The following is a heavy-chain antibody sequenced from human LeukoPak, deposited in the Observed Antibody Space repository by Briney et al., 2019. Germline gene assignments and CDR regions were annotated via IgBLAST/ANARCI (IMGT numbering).Heavy chain of an antibody. CDR3: ASSSWGDY. D-gene: IGHD6-13*01. V-gene: IGHV3-30*03. CDR1: GFTFSSYG. Sequence: GGSLRLSCAASGFTFSSYGMHWVRQAPGKGLEWVAVISYDGSHKYSADSVKGRFTISRDNSKNTLYLQMNSLRAEDTAVYYCASSSWGDYWGQGTLVTVSS. J-gene: IGHJ4*02. CDR2: ISYDGSHK.